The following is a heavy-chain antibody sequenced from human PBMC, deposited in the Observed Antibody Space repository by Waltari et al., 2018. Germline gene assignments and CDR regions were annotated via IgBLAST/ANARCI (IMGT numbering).Heavy chain of an antibody. J-gene: IGHJ5*02. CDR1: GCCLRASG. Sequence: ELQLVESGGGLVRPGGSLRLTCAPSGCCLRASGRNWVRRAPGKGLEWVSSIGGVSRSYICYADSVKGRFTISRDNAKNSLYLQMNSLRADDTAVYYCTRDLYGSGGDWFDPWGQGTLVIVSS. V-gene: IGHV3-21*03. CDR2: IGGVSRSYI. D-gene: IGHD3-10*01. CDR3: TRDLYGSGGDWFDP.